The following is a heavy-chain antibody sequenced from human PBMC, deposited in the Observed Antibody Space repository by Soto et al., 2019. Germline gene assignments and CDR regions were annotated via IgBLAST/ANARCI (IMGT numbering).Heavy chain of an antibody. CDR1: GYTFTANY. D-gene: IGHD2-2*01. CDR2: INPTTGGT. J-gene: IGHJ4*02. Sequence: SVRVSCKTSGYTFTANYMHWVRQVHGQWLEWMALINPTTGGTKYAQKFQGRVTMTWDTSISTAYMELSRLTSDDTAIYYCARGYCSSTGCSHYFDYWGQGTLVTVSS. V-gene: IGHV1-2*02. CDR3: ARGYCSSTGCSHYFDY.